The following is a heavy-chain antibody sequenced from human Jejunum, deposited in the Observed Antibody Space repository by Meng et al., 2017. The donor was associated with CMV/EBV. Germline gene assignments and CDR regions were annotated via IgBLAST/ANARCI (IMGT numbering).Heavy chain of an antibody. CDR2: TYTGGTT. J-gene: IGHJ4*02. Sequence: FPVINTYMSLVRQAPGKGLEWVSVTYTGGTTYYADSVQGRFTVSRDSLNNTLSLQMNSLRAEDTAFYYCARHLYSFGVVTAIDYWGQGTLVTVSS. D-gene: IGHD3-3*01. CDR1: FPVINTY. V-gene: IGHV3-53*01. CDR3: ARHLYSFGVVTAIDY.